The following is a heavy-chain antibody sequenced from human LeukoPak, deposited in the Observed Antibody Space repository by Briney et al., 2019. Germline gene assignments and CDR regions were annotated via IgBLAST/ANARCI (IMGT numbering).Heavy chain of an antibody. V-gene: IGHV3-74*01. J-gene: IGHJ4*02. Sequence: GGSLRLSCAASGFTFSNYWMHWVRQTPGKGLVWVSRIKNDGSGTTYADSVKGRFTISRDNAKNTLYLQMNSLSAEDTAVYYCARNPSTSMEFWGQGTLVTVSS. D-gene: IGHD5-18*01. CDR1: GFTFSNYW. CDR2: IKNDGSGT. CDR3: ARNPSTSMEF.